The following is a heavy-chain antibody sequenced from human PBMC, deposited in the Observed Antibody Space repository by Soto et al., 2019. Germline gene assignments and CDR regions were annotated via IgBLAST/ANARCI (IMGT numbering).Heavy chain of an antibody. D-gene: IGHD2-15*01. CDR2: ISSSGSTI. J-gene: IGHJ4*02. V-gene: IGHV3-11*01. CDR1: GFTFSDYY. Sequence: GGSLRLSCAASGFTFSDYYMSWIRQAPGKGLEWVSYISSSGSTIYYADSVKGRFTISRDNAKNSLYLQMNSLRAEDTAVYYCARDQGYCSGGSCCSFLDYWGQGTLVTVSS. CDR3: ARDQGYCSGGSCCSFLDY.